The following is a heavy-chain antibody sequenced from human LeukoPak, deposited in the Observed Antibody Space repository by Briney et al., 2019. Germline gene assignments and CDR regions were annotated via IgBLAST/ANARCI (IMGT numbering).Heavy chain of an antibody. CDR3: AREGRDSYDSSGYSPDY. CDR2: IYYSGST. D-gene: IGHD3-22*01. J-gene: IGHJ4*02. Sequence: KASETLSLTCTVSGGSIRSSNYYWGWVRQPPGKGLEWIGTIYYSGSTYYNPSLKSRVTISVDTSKNQFSLKLTSMTAADTAVYYYAREGRDSYDSSGYSPDYWGQGALVTVSS. CDR1: GGSIRSSNYY. V-gene: IGHV4-39*07.